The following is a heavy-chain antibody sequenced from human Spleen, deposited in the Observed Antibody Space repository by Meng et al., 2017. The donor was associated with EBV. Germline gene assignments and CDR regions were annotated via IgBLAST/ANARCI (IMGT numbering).Heavy chain of an antibody. V-gene: IGHV4-30-4*01. CDR1: GGSISSGGYY. Sequence: VQWQAPGPGLVKPSQTMPLTCAVSGGSISSGGYYWSWIRQPPAKGLEWIGYIYYSGSTYYNPSLKSRVTISVDMSKNQFSLKLSSVTAADTAVYYCARGGDSDYEHAYWGQGTLVTVSS. J-gene: IGHJ4*02. CDR3: ARGGDSDYEHAY. CDR2: IYYSGST. D-gene: IGHD5-12*01.